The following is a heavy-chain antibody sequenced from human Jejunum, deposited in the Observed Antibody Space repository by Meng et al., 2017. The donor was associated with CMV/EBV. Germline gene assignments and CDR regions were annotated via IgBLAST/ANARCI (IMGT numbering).Heavy chain of an antibody. Sequence: TFSNYWMHWVRQAPGKGLVWVSRISRDGTFTNYADSVKGRFIISRDNANNTLYLQMNGLRVEDTAIYYCAREGYCGGDNCYSRWFDPWGQGTLVTVSS. CDR3: AREGYCGGDNCYSRWFDP. CDR1: TFSNYW. D-gene: IGHD2-21*01. V-gene: IGHV3-74*01. CDR2: ISRDGTFT. J-gene: IGHJ5*02.